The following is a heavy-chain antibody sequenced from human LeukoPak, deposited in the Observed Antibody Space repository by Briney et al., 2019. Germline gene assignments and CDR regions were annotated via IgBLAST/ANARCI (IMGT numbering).Heavy chain of an antibody. D-gene: IGHD3-22*01. Sequence: ASVKVSCKASGYTFTSYGISWVRQAPGQGLEWMGWNSAYNGNTNYAQKLQGRVTMTTDTSTSTAYMELRSLRSDDTAVYYCAREPSYYDSSPARDDVAAFDIWGQGTMVTVSS. V-gene: IGHV1-18*01. CDR2: NSAYNGNT. CDR3: AREPSYYDSSPARDDVAAFDI. J-gene: IGHJ3*02. CDR1: GYTFTSYG.